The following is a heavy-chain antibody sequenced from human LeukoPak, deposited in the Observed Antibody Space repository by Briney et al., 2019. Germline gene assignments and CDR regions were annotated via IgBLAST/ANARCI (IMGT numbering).Heavy chain of an antibody. CDR1: GGSMRSGTYY. J-gene: IGHJ3*02. D-gene: IGHD3-22*01. Sequence: SETLSLTCTVSGGSMRSGTYYWDWIRQPPGKGLEWIGSSYYSGNTYYNPSLKSRVTISVDTSKKQFSLKLSSVTAADTAVYYRARRPYASGYAFDIWGQGTMVTVS. CDR3: ARRPYASGYAFDI. CDR2: SYYSGNT. V-gene: IGHV4-39*01.